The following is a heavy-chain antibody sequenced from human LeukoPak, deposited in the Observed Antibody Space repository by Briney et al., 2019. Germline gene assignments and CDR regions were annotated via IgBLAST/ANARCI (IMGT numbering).Heavy chain of an antibody. CDR2: VNPNSGGT. Sequence: ASVKVSCKASGYTFTDYYMHWVRQAPGQGLEWMGWVNPNSGGTNYAQKFQGRVTMTRDTSISTAYMELSRLRSDDTAVYYCARSHPHIVGAPFDYWGQGTLVTVSS. J-gene: IGHJ4*02. V-gene: IGHV1-2*02. CDR3: ARSHPHIVGAPFDY. CDR1: GYTFTDYY. D-gene: IGHD1-26*01.